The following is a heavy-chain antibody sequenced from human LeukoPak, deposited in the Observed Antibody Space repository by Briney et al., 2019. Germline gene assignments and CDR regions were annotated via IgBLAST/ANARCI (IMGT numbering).Heavy chain of an antibody. CDR3: ARTPGGKAIAAPPSYFDY. V-gene: IGHV1-69*05. CDR1: GGTFSSYA. CDR2: IIPIFGTA. J-gene: IGHJ4*02. Sequence: SVKVSCKASGGTFSSYAISWVRQAPGQGLEWMGGIIPIFGTANYAQKFQGRVTITTDESTSTAYMELSSLRSEDTAVYYCARTPGGKAIAAPPSYFDYWGQGTLVTVS. D-gene: IGHD6-6*01.